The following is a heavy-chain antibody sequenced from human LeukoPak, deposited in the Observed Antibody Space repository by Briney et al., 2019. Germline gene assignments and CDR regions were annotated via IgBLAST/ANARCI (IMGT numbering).Heavy chain of an antibody. CDR1: GGSFSGYY. CDR2: INHSGST. V-gene: IGHV4-34*01. Sequence: SETLSLTCAVYGGSFSGYYWSWIRQPPGKGLEWIGEINHSGSTNYNPSLKSRVTISVDTSKNQFSLKLSSVTAADTAVYYCAGLKGIQLWGKPPDDYWGQGTLVTVSS. D-gene: IGHD5-18*01. CDR3: AGLKGIQLWGKPPDDY. J-gene: IGHJ4*02.